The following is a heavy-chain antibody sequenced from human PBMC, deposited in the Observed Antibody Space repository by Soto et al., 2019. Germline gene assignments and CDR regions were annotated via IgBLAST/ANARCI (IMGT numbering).Heavy chain of an antibody. CDR2: IYYSGTA. D-gene: IGHD6-13*01. V-gene: IGHV4-59*12. Sequence: SETLSLTCAVSGDSISSYYCMWIRQPPGRGLESVGYIYYSGTAYYNPSLQSRLTISRDTAKNQFSLKLTSVTAADTAVYYCARRIPTAGLFDFWGQGALVTVSS. J-gene: IGHJ4*02. CDR1: GDSISSYY. CDR3: ARRIPTAGLFDF.